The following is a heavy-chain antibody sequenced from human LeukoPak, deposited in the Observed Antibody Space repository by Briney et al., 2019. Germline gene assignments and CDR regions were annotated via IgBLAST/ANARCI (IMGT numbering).Heavy chain of an antibody. CDR2: ISSSSSYI. CDR3: ARDLHFDWLSSRNWFDP. D-gene: IGHD3-9*01. Sequence: PGGSLRLSCAASGFTFSSYSMNWVRQAPGKGLEWVSSISSSSSYIYYADSVKGRFTISRDNAKNSLYLQMNSLRAEDTAVYYCARDLHFDWLSSRNWFDPWGQGTLVTVSS. V-gene: IGHV3-21*01. J-gene: IGHJ5*02. CDR1: GFTFSSYS.